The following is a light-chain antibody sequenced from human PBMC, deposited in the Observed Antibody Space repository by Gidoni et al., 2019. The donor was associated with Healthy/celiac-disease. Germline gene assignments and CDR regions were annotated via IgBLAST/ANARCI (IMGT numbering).Light chain of an antibody. V-gene: IGKV4-1*01. Sequence: DIVMTQSPDSLAVSLGERATINCKSSQSVLYSSNNKNYLAWYQQKPGQPPKLLMYWASTRESGVPDRFSGSGSGTDFTLTISSLQAEDVAVYYCQQYYSTPQTFGQXTKLEIK. CDR3: QQYYSTPQT. CDR2: WAS. CDR1: QSVLYSSNNKNY. J-gene: IGKJ2*01.